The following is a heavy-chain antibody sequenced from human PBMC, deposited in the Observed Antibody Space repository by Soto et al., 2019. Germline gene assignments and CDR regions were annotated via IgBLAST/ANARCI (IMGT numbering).Heavy chain of an antibody. CDR1: GYVFTTYW. Sequence: LGESLKISCNGSGYVFTTYWIGWVRQMPGKGLEWMGIIYPGDSDTKYSPSFQGQVTISADRSITTAYLQWSSLKASDTAMYYCTRHGGSGNYYTIDQWGQGTLVTVSS. V-gene: IGHV5-51*01. J-gene: IGHJ4*02. CDR3: TRHGGSGNYYTIDQ. CDR2: IYPGDSDT. D-gene: IGHD3-10*01.